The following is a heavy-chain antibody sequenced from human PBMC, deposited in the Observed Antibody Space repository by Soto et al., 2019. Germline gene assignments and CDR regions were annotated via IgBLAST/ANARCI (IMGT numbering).Heavy chain of an antibody. CDR3: GKAWSSKSWRPIDY. CDR1: GFTFDDYA. Sequence: PGGSLSLSCVASGFTFDDYAMHWVRQIPGKGLQWVSGISWSTSSIGYGASLRGRFLISRDNANNYLYLQMNDLRPEDTALYYCGKAWSSKSWRPIDYWGQGTMVTVSS. V-gene: IGHV3-9*01. CDR2: ISWSTSSI. D-gene: IGHD3-3*01. J-gene: IGHJ4*02.